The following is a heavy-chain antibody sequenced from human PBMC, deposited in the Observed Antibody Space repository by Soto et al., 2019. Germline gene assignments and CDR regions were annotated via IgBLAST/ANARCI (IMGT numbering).Heavy chain of an antibody. CDR3: ARAESVGHPVVPDS. Sequence: QVQLQESGPGLVKPSQTLSLTCTVSGGSISSGDYYWNWIRQHPGTGLEWIGYIYHRGSTKYNPSLKNRVTISVDTSKNQISLKLSSPSDAATAFYYCARAESVGHPVVPDSWGQVTRVTVSA. V-gene: IGHV4-31*03. J-gene: IGHJ4*02. D-gene: IGHD2-21*01. CDR2: IYHRGST. CDR1: GGSISSGDYY.